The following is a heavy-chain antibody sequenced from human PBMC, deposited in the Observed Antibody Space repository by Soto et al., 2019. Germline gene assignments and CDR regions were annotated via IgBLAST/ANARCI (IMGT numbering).Heavy chain of an antibody. CDR1: GFTFSIYG. V-gene: IGHV3-30*03. Sequence: QVQLVESGGGVVQPGRSLRLSCAASGFTFSIYGMHWVRHAPGKGLEWVAMISFDGSEKYYTDSVKGRFHISRDSSKNTMYLQMDSLSVEDTAVYYCARDRRLYYSDAFDNWGQGTTVTVSS. CDR2: ISFDGSEK. CDR3: ARDRRLYYSDAFDN. D-gene: IGHD1-26*01. J-gene: IGHJ3*02.